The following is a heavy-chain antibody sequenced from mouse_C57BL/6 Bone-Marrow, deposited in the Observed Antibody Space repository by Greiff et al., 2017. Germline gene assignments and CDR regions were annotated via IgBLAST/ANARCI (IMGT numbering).Heavy chain of an antibody. V-gene: IGHV5-17*01. CDR3: ARGVYYFDY. CDR2: ISSCSSTI. Sequence: EVMLVESGGGLVKPGGSLKLSCAASGFTFSDYAMHWVRQAPGKGLEWVAYISSCSSTIYYADTVKGRFTISRDNAKNTLFLQMTSLRSEDTAMYYCARGVYYFDYWGQGTTLTVSS. CDR1: GFTFSDYA. J-gene: IGHJ2*01.